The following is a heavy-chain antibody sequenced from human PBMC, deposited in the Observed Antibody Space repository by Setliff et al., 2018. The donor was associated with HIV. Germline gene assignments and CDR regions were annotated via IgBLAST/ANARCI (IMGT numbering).Heavy chain of an antibody. V-gene: IGHV3-11*04. Sequence: LRLSCAVSGFTLTNYYMTWIRQAPGKGLEWISYISSGADAISYADSVKGRFTISRDSAKNSVYLQMNGLRADDTAVYYCADPPAGLWGQGILVTVSS. CDR3: ADPPAGL. J-gene: IGHJ4*02. CDR1: GFTLTNYY. CDR2: ISSGADAI. D-gene: IGHD2-21*02.